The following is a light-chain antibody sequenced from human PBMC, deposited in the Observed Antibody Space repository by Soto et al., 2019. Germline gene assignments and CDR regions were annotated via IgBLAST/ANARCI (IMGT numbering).Light chain of an antibody. CDR2: KAS. V-gene: IGKV1-5*03. J-gene: IGKJ2*03. Sequence: DIQMTQSPSTLSASVGDRVTITCRASQSINRWLAWYQQKPGKAPKLLIYKASTLESGVPSRFSGGGHGTKFSLNITSLQPDDFATYYCQQYRTYPYSFGQGTKVDIK. CDR1: QSINRW. CDR3: QQYRTYPYS.